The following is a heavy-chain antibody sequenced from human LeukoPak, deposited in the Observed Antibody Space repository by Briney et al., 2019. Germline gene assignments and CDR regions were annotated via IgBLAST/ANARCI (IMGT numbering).Heavy chain of an antibody. CDR2: VAHKGPTVYSPTLNR. J-gene: IGHJ4*02. D-gene: IGHD3-22*01. Sequence: ASETLSLTCAVYGAALSEYYWSWIRQSPGKGLERIGEVAHKGPTVYSPTLNRKYNPSFKSRVTMSVDPSKNQFSLKLTSVTVADTATYYCVRQGTNSGYYLLDYWGQGHLVIVSS. V-gene: IGHV4-34*01. CDR3: VRQGTNSGYYLLDY. CDR1: GAALSEYY.